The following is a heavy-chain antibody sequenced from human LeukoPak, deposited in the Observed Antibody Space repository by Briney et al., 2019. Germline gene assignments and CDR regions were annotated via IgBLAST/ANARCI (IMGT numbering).Heavy chain of an antibody. CDR2: ISSSGTTK. CDR3: ARDDYGSGSWNDY. D-gene: IGHD3-10*01. V-gene: IGHV3-11*01. CDR1: GFSDDY. J-gene: IGHJ4*02. Sequence: GGSLRLSCAASGFSDDYMSWIRQAPGKGLEWISYISSSGTTKYYADSVQGRFTISRDNAKNSLYLQMNSLRAEDTALYYCARDDYGSGSWNDYWGQGTLVTVSS.